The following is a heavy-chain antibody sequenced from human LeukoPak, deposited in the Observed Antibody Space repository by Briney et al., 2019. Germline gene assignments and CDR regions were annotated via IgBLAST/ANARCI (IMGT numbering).Heavy chain of an antibody. Sequence: GGSLRLSCAASGFTFDDYAMHWARQAPGKGLEWVSGISWNSGSIGYADSVKGRFTISRDNAKSSLYLQMNSLRAEDTALYYCAKGGYSYGSPFDYWGQGTLVTVSS. D-gene: IGHD5-18*01. CDR1: GFTFDDYA. CDR3: AKGGYSYGSPFDY. CDR2: ISWNSGSI. J-gene: IGHJ4*02. V-gene: IGHV3-9*01.